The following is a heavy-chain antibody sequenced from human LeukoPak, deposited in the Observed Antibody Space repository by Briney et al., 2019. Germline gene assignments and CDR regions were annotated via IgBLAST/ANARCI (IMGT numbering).Heavy chain of an antibody. D-gene: IGHD3-16*01. CDR2: IYHSGST. V-gene: IGHV4-38-2*02. CDR1: GYSISSGYY. Sequence: PSETLSLTCTGSGYSISSGYYWGWIRQPPGKGLEWIGSIYHSGSTYYNPSLKSRVTISVDTSKNQFSLKLSSVTAADTAVYYCARDALLRLGELSWGQGTLVTVSS. CDR3: ARDALLRLGELS. J-gene: IGHJ5*02.